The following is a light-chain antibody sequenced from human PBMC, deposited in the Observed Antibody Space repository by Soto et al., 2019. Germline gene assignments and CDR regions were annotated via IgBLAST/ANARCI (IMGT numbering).Light chain of an antibody. CDR1: SSNIGPAYD. CDR2: GNN. Sequence: QSVLTQPPSASGAPGQKVTISCTRSSSNIGPAYDVHWYQHLPGTAPKLLIYGNNNRPSGVPDRFSGSKSGTSASLAITGLQAEDEADYYCQSYGSSLSGGVFGAGTKVTVL. V-gene: IGLV1-40*01. CDR3: QSYGSSLSGGV. J-gene: IGLJ3*02.